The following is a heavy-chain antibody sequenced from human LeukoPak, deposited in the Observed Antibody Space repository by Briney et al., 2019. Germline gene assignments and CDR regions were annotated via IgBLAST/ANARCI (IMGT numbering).Heavy chain of an antibody. J-gene: IGHJ4*02. CDR2: INPSGGST. CDR3: ARDEELGPSSGYSYGTPSDC. Sequence: ASVKVSCKASGYTFTSYYMHWVRQAPGQGLEWMGIINPSGGSTSYAQKFQGRVTMTRDMSTSTVYMELSSLRSEDTAVYYCARDEELGPSSGYSYGTPSDCWGQGTLVTVSS. CDR1: GYTFTSYY. D-gene: IGHD5-18*01. V-gene: IGHV1-46*01.